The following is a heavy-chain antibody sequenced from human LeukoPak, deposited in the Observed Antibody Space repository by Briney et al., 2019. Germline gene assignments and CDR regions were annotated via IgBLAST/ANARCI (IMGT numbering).Heavy chain of an antibody. Sequence: SETLSLTCTVSGASMSDYYGSWLRQPPGKGLEWIGYIYYTGSTNYNPSLKSRVTISVDTSKNQISLKLSSVTAADSAVYYCVRRVRYFGQNDYWGQGTLVTVSS. V-gene: IGHV4-59*08. CDR1: GASMSDYY. CDR3: VRRVRYFGQNDY. D-gene: IGHD3-9*01. J-gene: IGHJ4*02. CDR2: IYYTGST.